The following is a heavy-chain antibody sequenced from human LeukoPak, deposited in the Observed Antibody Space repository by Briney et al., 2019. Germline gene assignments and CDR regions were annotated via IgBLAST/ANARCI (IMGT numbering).Heavy chain of an antibody. CDR2: IRYDGSNK. CDR3: ARGLQWLVSDAFDI. V-gene: IGHV3-30*02. J-gene: IGHJ3*02. Sequence: GGSLRLSCAASGFTSSSYGMHWVRQAPGKGLEWVAFIRYDGSNKYYADSVKGRFTISRDNSKNSLYLQMNSLRAEDTAVYYCARGLQWLVSDAFDIWGQGTMVTVSS. CDR1: GFTSSSYG. D-gene: IGHD6-19*01.